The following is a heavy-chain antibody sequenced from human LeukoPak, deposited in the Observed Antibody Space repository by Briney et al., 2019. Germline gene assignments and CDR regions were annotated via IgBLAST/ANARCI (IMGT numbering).Heavy chain of an antibody. CDR3: ASRVLGVGQDWYFDL. J-gene: IGHJ2*01. V-gene: IGHV1-69*10. D-gene: IGHD3-16*01. CDR1: GGTFSSYA. CDR2: IIPIIGIT. Sequence: GASVKVSCKASGGTFSSYAISWLRQAPGQGLEWMGRIIPIIGITNYAQKFQGRVTITADKSTSTAYVELSSLRSDDTAVYYCASRVLGVGQDWYFDLWGRGTLVTVSS.